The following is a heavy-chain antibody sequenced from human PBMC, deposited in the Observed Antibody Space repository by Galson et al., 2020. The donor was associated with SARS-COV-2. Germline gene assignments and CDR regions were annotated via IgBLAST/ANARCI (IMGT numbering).Heavy chain of an antibody. Sequence: GESLKISCAASGFTFSSYAMHWVRQAPGKGLEWVAVISYDGSNKYYADSVKGRFTISRDNSKNTLYLQMNSLRAEDTAVYYCARSRGPSHMNDIGVVVAFPAQNAFDIWGQGTMVTVSS. D-gene: IGHD2-15*01. CDR1: GFTFSSYA. CDR2: ISYDGSNK. J-gene: IGHJ3*02. CDR3: ARSRGPSHMNDIGVVVAFPAQNAFDI. V-gene: IGHV3-30-3*01.